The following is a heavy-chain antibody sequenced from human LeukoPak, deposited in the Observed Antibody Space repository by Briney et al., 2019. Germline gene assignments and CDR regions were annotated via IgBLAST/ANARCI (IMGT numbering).Heavy chain of an antibody. CDR1: GGSISSFY. J-gene: IGHJ4*02. Sequence: PSETLSLTCTVSGGSISSFYWTWIRQPPGKGLEWIAYMYYSGSTTYNPSLKSRVTMSLDTSKNQFSLKLSSVTAADTAVYYCAGLNSGSYFDYWGQGTLVTVSS. D-gene: IGHD1-26*01. CDR3: AGLNSGSYFDY. CDR2: MYYSGST. V-gene: IGHV4-59*01.